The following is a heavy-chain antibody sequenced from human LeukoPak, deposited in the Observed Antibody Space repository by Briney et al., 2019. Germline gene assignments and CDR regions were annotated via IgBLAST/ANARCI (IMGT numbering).Heavy chain of an antibody. J-gene: IGHJ4*02. CDR1: GYTFDSYA. D-gene: IGHD2-21*02. CDR3: AKDQGDLFDY. Sequence: SCTASGYTFDSYAMHWVRQAPGKGLEWVAVISYDGSNKYYADSVKGRFTISRDNSKNTLYLQMNSLRAEDTAVYYCAKDQGDLFDYWGQGTLVTVSS. CDR2: ISYDGSNK. V-gene: IGHV3-30*04.